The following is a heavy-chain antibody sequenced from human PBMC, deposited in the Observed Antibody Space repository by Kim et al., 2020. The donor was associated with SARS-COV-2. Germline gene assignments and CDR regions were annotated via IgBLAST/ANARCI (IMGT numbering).Heavy chain of an antibody. CDR1: GYTFTSYY. V-gene: IGHV1-46*01. CDR3: ARPAEGVSGRLGNWFDP. Sequence: ASVKVSCKASGYTFTSYYMHWVRQAPGQGLEWMGIINPSGGSTSYAQKFQGRVTMTRDTSTSTVYMELSSLRSEDTAVYYCARPAEGVSGRLGNWFDPWGQGTLVTVSS. J-gene: IGHJ5*02. D-gene: IGHD3-16*01. CDR2: INPSGGST.